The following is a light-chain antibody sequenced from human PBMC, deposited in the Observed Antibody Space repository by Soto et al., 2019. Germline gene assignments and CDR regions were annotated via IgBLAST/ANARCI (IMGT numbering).Light chain of an antibody. CDR1: QSISSW. CDR3: QQYVTAFRS. V-gene: IGKV1-5*03. CDR2: KAS. J-gene: IGKJ1*01. Sequence: DIQMTQSPSTLSASVGDRVTITCRASQSISSWLAWYQQKPGTAPKLLIYKASSLQSGVPSRFSGSGSGTEFTLTISSLQPDDFATYYCQQYVTAFRSFGQGTKVDNK.